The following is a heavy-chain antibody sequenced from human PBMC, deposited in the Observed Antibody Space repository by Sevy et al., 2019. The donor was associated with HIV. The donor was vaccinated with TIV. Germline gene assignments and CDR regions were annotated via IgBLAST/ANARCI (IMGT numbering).Heavy chain of an antibody. CDR2: ISGSGGDT. D-gene: IGHD3-16*02. J-gene: IGHJ4*02. CDR1: AFTFESYA. Sequence: GGSLRLSCGASAFTFESYAMTWVRQAPGKGLEWISSISGSGGDTKYADSVKGRFTISRDNSKNTLYLQMNSLRAEDTAVYYCAKDQGDYIWGTYRHWGQGTLVTVSS. V-gene: IGHV3-23*01. CDR3: AKDQGDYIWGTYRH.